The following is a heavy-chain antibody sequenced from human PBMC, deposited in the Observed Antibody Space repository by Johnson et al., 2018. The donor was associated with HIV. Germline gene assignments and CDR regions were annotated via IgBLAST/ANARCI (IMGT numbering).Heavy chain of an antibody. V-gene: IGHV3-66*02. CDR1: GFTVSSNY. CDR2: IYSGAGT. CDR3: ARAIGNWDAFDI. D-gene: IGHD7-27*01. Sequence: VQLVESGGGLVQPGGSLRLSCAASGFTVSSNYMSWVRQAPGKGLEWVSVIYSGAGTYYAAAVKGRFTISRDNSKNTLDLQMNSLRAEDTAVYYCARAIGNWDAFDIWGQGTMVTVYS. J-gene: IGHJ3*02.